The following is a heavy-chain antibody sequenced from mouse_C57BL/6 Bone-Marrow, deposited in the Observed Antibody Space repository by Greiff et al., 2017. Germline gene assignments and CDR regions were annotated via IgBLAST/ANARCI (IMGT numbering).Heavy chain of an antibody. CDR2: ISGGGGNT. J-gene: IGHJ1*03. D-gene: IGHD1-1*01. CDR3: ARHEGDYYGSSYWYFDV. Sequence: EVKLQESGGGLVKPGGSLKLSCAASGFTFSSYTMSWVRQTPEKRLEWVATISGGGGNTYYPDSVKGRFTISRDNAKNTLYLQMSSLRSEDTALYYCARHEGDYYGSSYWYFDVWGTGTTVTVSS. CDR1: GFTFSSYT. V-gene: IGHV5-9*01.